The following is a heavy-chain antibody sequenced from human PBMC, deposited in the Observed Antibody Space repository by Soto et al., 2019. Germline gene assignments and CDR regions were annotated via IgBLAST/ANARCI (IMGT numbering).Heavy chain of an antibody. CDR2: ISYDGSNK. CDR1: GVTFSRYG. CDR3: ATVRGYRQDFDAFDI. D-gene: IGHD3-16*02. J-gene: IGHJ3*02. V-gene: IGHV3-30-3*01. Sequence: SMRDSCAVAGVTFSRYGEHRVRQTPNKGLEWVAVISYDGSNKYYADSVKGRFTISRDNSKNTLYLQMNNLRTEDTAVYYCATVRGYRQDFDAFDIWGQRTMVTVSS.